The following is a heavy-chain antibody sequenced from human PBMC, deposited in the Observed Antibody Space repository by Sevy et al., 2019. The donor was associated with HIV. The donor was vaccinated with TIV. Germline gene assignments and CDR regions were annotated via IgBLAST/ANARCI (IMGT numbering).Heavy chain of an antibody. CDR1: GFTFDDYA. Sequence: GGSLRLSCAASGFTFDDYAMHWVRHAPGKGLEWVSGISWNSGSIGYADSVKGRFTISRDNAKNSLYLQMNSLRAEDTAVYYCARDPSYSNSWYDYWGQGTLVTVSS. J-gene: IGHJ4*02. D-gene: IGHD6-13*01. CDR3: ARDPSYSNSWYDY. V-gene: IGHV3-9*01. CDR2: ISWNSGSI.